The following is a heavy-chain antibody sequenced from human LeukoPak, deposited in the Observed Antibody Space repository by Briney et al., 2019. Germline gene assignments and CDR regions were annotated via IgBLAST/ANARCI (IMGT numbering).Heavy chain of an antibody. D-gene: IGHD3-10*01. V-gene: IGHV3-23*01. CDR1: GFTFSSYG. CDR2: ISGSGGST. J-gene: IGHJ4*02. Sequence: GGSLRLSCAASGFTFSSYGMSWVRQAPGKGLEWVSAISGSGGSTYYADSVKGRFTISRDNSKNTLYLQMNSLRAEDTAVYYCAKGSLVSGEYFDYWGQGTLVTVSS. CDR3: AKGSLVSGEYFDY.